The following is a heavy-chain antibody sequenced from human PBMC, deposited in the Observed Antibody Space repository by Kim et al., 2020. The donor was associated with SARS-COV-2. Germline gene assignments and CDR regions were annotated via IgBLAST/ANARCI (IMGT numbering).Heavy chain of an antibody. D-gene: IGHD3-22*01. J-gene: IGHJ6*02. CDR1: GYTFTSYY. Sequence: ASVKVSCKASGYTFTSYYMHWVRQAPGQGLEWMGIINPSGGSTSYAQKFQGRVTMTRDTSTSTVYMELSSLRSEDTAVYYCASHYYDSSGYYGNSPWGNEYYGIDGWYQVTTVTVSS. CDR2: INPSGGST. CDR3: ASHYYDSSGYYGNSPWGNEYYGIDG. V-gene: IGHV1-46*01.